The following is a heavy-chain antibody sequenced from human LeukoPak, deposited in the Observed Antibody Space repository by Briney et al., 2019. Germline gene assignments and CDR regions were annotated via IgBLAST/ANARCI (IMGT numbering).Heavy chain of an antibody. V-gene: IGHV1-2*02. J-gene: IGHJ4*02. D-gene: IGHD6-13*01. CDR3: ARGFVNRWQQLGSY. CDR2: INPNSGGT. Sequence: GASVTVSCKASGYTFTGYYMHWVRQAPGQGLEWMGWINPNSGGTNYAQKFQGRVTMTRDTSISTAYMELSRLRSDDTAVYYCARGFVNRWQQLGSYWGQGTLVTVSS. CDR1: GYTFTGYY.